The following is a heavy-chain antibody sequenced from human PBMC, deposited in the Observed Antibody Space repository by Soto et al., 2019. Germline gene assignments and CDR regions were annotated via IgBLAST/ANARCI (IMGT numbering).Heavy chain of an antibody. D-gene: IGHD3-10*01. V-gene: IGHV4-59*01. CDR1: GGSISSYY. J-gene: IGHJ5*02. CDR2: IYYSGST. CDR3: ARDVRGYYGSGSYYHVLNWFDP. Sequence: SEALSLTCTVSGGSISSYYWSWIRQPPGKGLEWIGYIYYSGSTNYNPSLKSRVTISVDTSKNQFSLKLSSVTAADTAVYYCARDVRGYYGSGSYYHVLNWFDPWGQGTLVTVSS.